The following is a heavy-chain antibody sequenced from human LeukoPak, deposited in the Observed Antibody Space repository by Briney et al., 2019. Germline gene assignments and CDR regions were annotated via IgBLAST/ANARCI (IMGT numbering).Heavy chain of an antibody. CDR1: GGSISSYY. Sequence: SETLSLTCTVSGGSISSYYWSWIRRPPGKGLEWIGYIYYSGSTNYNPSLKSRVTISVDTSKNQFSLKLSSVTAADTAVYYCARVNSLPAPDYYYYYGMDVWGQGTTVTVSS. V-gene: IGHV4-59*01. CDR3: ARVNSLPAPDYYYYYGMDV. J-gene: IGHJ6*02. CDR2: IYYSGST. D-gene: IGHD4-11*01.